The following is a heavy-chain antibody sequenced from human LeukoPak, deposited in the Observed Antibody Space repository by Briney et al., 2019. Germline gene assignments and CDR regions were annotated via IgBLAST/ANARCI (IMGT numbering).Heavy chain of an antibody. D-gene: IGHD6-19*01. CDR1: RFTFSRYD. CDR2: IGTAGDT. J-gene: IGHJ4*02. CDR3: ARSVPGGSGWMGSIEY. V-gene: IGHV3-13*01. Sequence: GGSLRLSCAASRFTFSRYDMHWVRQSTGKGLEWVSGIGTAGDTFYLGSVKGRFTISRENGKNSLYLQMNSLRAGDTAVYYCARSVPGGSGWMGSIEYWGQGTLVTVPS.